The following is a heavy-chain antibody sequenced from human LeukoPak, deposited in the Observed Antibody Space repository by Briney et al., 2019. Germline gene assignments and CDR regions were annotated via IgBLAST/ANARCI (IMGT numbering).Heavy chain of an antibody. CDR1: GFTFSSYS. Sequence: GGSLRLSCAASGFTFSSYSMNWVRQAPGKGLEWVAFIRYDGSSKYYADSVKGRFTISRDNSKNTLYLQMNGLRVEDTAVYYCAKDQDLYCSGGSCYSTLDYWGQGTLVTVSS. CDR3: AKDQDLYCSGGSCYSTLDY. CDR2: IRYDGSSK. D-gene: IGHD2-15*01. V-gene: IGHV3-30*02. J-gene: IGHJ4*02.